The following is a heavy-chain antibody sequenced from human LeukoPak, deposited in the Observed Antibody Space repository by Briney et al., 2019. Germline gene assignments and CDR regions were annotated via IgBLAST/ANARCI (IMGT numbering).Heavy chain of an antibody. CDR2: ISAYNGNT. J-gene: IGHJ4*02. Sequence: ASVKVSCKASGYTFTSYGISWVRQAPGQGLECMGWISAYNGNTNYAQKLQGRVTMTTDTSTSTAYMELRSLRSDDTAVYYCARGASDTAMVPYYFDYWGQGTLVTVSS. D-gene: IGHD5-18*01. CDR3: ARGASDTAMVPYYFDY. V-gene: IGHV1-18*01. CDR1: GYTFTSYG.